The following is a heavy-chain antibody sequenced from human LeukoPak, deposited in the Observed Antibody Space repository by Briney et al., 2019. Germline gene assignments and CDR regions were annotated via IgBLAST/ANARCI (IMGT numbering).Heavy chain of an antibody. CDR2: LDPEDGET. J-gene: IGHJ5*02. CDR1: GYTLTELS. CDR3: ATDRAYYYDSSGFKLVWFDP. Sequence: ASVKVSCKVSGYTLTELSMHWVRQAPGKGLEWMGGLDPEDGETIYAQKFQGRVTMTEDTSTDTAYMELSSLRSEDTAVYYCATDRAYYYDSSGFKLVWFDPWGQGTLVTVSS. V-gene: IGHV1-24*01. D-gene: IGHD3-22*01.